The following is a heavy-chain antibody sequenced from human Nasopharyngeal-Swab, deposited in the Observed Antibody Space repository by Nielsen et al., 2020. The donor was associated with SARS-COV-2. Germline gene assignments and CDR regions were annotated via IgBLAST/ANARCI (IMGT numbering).Heavy chain of an antibody. D-gene: IGHD3-10*01. CDR3: ARVMVRGVQGSVRAGPFDP. Sequence: SVKVSCTASGYTFTSYAMHWVRQAPGQRLEWMGWINTGNGNTKYSQKFQGRVTITRDTSASTAYMELSSLRSEDTAVYYCARVMVRGVQGSVRAGPFDPWGQGTLVTVSS. V-gene: IGHV1-3*04. CDR1: GYTFTSYA. CDR2: INTGNGNT. J-gene: IGHJ5*02.